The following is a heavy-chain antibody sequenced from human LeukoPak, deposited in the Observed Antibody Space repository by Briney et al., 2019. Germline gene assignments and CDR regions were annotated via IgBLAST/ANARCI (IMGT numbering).Heavy chain of an antibody. CDR2: IYHTGST. J-gene: IGHJ3*02. Sequence: SETVSLTCTVSGYSITSDYYWVWIRQPPGKGLECIGTIYHTGSTYYNPSLKSRVTISVDTSNNTFSLKLSSLTAADTAVYYCAREMSTTRTDAFDIWGQGTMVTVSS. CDR1: GYSITSDYY. D-gene: IGHD1-26*01. CDR3: AREMSTTRTDAFDI. V-gene: IGHV4-38-2*02.